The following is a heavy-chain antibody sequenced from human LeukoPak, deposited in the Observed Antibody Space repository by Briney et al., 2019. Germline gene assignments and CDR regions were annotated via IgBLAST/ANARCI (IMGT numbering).Heavy chain of an antibody. CDR2: INHSGST. V-gene: IGHV4-34*01. J-gene: IGHJ5*02. CDR1: GGSFSGYY. D-gene: IGHD3-16*02. Sequence: PSETLSLTCAVYGGSFSGYYWSRIRQPPGKGLEWIGEINHSGSTNYNPSLKSRVTISVDASKNQFSLKLSSVTAADTAVYYCARGRLYDYVWGSYRYYWFDPWGQGTLVTVSS. CDR3: ARGRLYDYVWGSYRYYWFDP.